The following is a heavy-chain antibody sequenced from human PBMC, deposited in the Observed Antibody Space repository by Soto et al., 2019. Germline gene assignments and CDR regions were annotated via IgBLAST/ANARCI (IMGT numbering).Heavy chain of an antibody. J-gene: IGHJ5*02. Sequence: QVTLKESGPVLVKPTETVTLRCTVSGLSITDSGMGVSWIRQPPGQPLEWLAHIDSSGEKSYRTFLKSRLAISKDTSKSQIVLTMTNMDPADTATYYCARRHLAVAVSPWFDPWGQGIPVTVSS. V-gene: IGHV2-26*01. CDR2: IDSSGEK. D-gene: IGHD6-19*01. CDR1: GLSITDSGMG. CDR3: ARRHLAVAVSPWFDP.